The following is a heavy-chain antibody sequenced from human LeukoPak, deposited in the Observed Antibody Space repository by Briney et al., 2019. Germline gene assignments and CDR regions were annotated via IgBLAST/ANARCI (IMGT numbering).Heavy chain of an antibody. CDR1: GDSISHYY. D-gene: IGHD1-26*01. Sequence: SETLSLTXTVSGDSISHYYWSWIRQPPGKGLEWIASIDYSGSTNYNPSLKSRVTISIDTSKKQFSLKLNSVTAADTAVYYCAREASLVGATIYWGQGTLVTVSS. V-gene: IGHV4-59*01. CDR3: AREASLVGATIY. CDR2: IDYSGST. J-gene: IGHJ4*02.